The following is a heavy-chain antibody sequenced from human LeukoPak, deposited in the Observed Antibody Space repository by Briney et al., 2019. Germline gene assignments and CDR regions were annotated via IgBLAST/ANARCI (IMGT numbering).Heavy chain of an antibody. D-gene: IGHD6-13*01. CDR2: IYYSGST. CDR3: ARVRAAAGTVDY. V-gene: IGHV4-59*01. CDR1: GGSISSYY. J-gene: IGHJ4*02. Sequence: PSETLSLTCTVSGGSISSYYWSWIRQPPGKGLEWIGYIYYSGSTNYNPSLKSRVTISVDTSKNQFSLKLSSVTAADTAVYYRARVRAAAGTVDYWGQGTLVTVSS.